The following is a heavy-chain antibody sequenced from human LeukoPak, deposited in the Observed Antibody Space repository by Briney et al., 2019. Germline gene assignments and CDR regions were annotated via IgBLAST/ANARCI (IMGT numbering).Heavy chain of an antibody. CDR1: GGSFSGYY. CDR2: INHSGST. V-gene: IGHV4-34*01. CDR3: ARIRRFVPTIDY. D-gene: IGHD4/OR15-4a*01. J-gene: IGHJ4*02. Sequence: SETLSLTCAVYGGSFSGYYCSWIRQPPGKGLEWIGEINHSGSTNYNPSLKSRVTISVDTSKNQFSLKLSSVTAADTAVYYCARIRRFVPTIDYWGQRILVTVSS.